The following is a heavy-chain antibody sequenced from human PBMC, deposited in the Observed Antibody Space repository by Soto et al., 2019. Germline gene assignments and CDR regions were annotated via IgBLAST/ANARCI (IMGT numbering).Heavy chain of an antibody. CDR2: IGTAGGT. CDR3: ARGYSLAGFDY. Sequence: GGSLRLSCAASGFTFSGYDMHWVRQAAGEGLEWVSGIGTAGGTYYPGSVKGRFTVSREDAKNSFYLQMDRLRAGDTAVYYCARGYSLAGFDYWGQGTLVTVSS. V-gene: IGHV3-13*01. D-gene: IGHD6-6*01. J-gene: IGHJ4*02. CDR1: GFTFSGYD.